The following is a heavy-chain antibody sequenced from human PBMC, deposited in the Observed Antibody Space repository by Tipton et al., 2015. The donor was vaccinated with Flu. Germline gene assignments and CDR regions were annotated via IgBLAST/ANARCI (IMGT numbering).Heavy chain of an antibody. CDR2: IKQDGSEK. J-gene: IGHJ4*02. CDR1: GFSFSGYW. V-gene: IGHV3-7*03. Sequence: FLRLSCAASGFSFSGYWMSWVRQAPGKGLEWVANIKQDGSEKYYVDSVKGRFTISRDNAKNSLHLQMNSLRVEDTAVYYCARAIAAVGSYWGQGTLVTVSS. CDR3: ARAIAAVGSY. D-gene: IGHD6-13*01.